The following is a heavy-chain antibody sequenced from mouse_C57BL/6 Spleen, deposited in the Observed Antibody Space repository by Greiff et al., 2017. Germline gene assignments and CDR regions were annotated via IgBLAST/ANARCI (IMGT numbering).Heavy chain of an antibody. Sequence: VQLVESGPELVKPGASVKISCKASGYAFSSSWMNWVKQRPGTGLEWIGRIYPGDGATNYNGKFKGKATLTADKSSSTAYMQLRSLTSEDSAVFFCARGGIYYDYDGTFAYWGQGTLVTVSA. D-gene: IGHD2-4*01. V-gene: IGHV1-82*01. J-gene: IGHJ3*01. CDR3: ARGGIYYDYDGTFAY. CDR2: IYPGDGAT. CDR1: GYAFSSSW.